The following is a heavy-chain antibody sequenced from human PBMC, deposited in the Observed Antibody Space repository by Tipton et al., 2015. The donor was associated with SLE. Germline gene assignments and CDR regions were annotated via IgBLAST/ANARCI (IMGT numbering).Heavy chain of an antibody. CDR2: ISYDGSNQ. D-gene: IGHD5-12*01. Sequence: RSLRLSCAASGFTFSNYWMHWVRQAPGKGLEWVALISYDGSNQFYADSVRGRFTVSRDNSKNTLYLQMDSLRAEDTAVYFCARGRRPIVTTGYHFDYWGQGTLVTVSS. CDR3: ARGRRPIVTTGYHFDY. J-gene: IGHJ4*02. V-gene: IGHV3-30*03. CDR1: GFTFSNYW.